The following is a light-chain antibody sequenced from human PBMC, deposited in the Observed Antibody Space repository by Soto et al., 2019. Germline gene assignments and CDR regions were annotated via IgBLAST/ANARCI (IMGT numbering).Light chain of an antibody. CDR3: SSYSNSNTLV. Sequence: QSALTQPASVSGSPGQSITISCTGASSDVGGYNFVSWYQQHPGKAPKLLIYEVTNRPSGVSNRFSGSKSGNTASLTISGLRAEDEADYYCSSYSNSNTLVFGGGTKVTVL. CDR1: SSDVGGYNF. CDR2: EVT. J-gene: IGLJ3*02. V-gene: IGLV2-14*01.